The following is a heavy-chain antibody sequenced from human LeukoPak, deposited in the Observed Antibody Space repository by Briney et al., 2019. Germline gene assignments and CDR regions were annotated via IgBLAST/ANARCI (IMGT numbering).Heavy chain of an antibody. Sequence: SETLSLTCTVSGGSTSSYYWSWIRQPAGKGLQWIGRIYTSGSTNYNPSLKSRVTMSVDTSKNQFSLKLTSVTAADTAVYYCARGISGWYLFDYWGQGTLVTVSS. CDR2: IYTSGST. CDR3: ARGISGWYLFDY. J-gene: IGHJ4*02. V-gene: IGHV4-4*07. D-gene: IGHD6-19*01. CDR1: GGSTSSYY.